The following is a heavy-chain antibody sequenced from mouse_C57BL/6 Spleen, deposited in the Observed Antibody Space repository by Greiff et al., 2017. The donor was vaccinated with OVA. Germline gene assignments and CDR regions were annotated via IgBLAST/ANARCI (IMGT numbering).Heavy chain of an antibody. Sequence: EAGGGLVQPKGSLKLSCAASGFSFNTYAMNWVRQAPGKGLEWVARIRSKSNNYATYYADSVKDRFTISRDDSESMLYLQMNNLKTEDTAMYYCVRHSDGYWYFDVWGTGTTVTVSS. CDR1: GFSFNTYA. CDR3: VRHSDGYWYFDV. CDR2: IRSKSNNYAT. J-gene: IGHJ1*03. D-gene: IGHD2-13*01. V-gene: IGHV10-1*01.